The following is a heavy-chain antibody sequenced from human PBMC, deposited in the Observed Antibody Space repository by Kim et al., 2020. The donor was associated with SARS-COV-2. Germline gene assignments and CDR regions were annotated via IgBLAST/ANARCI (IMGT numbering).Heavy chain of an antibody. D-gene: IGHD3-3*01. V-gene: IGHV3-11*01. CDR1: GFTFRDKY. CDR3: TRVFLQSGIDEASFFDY. J-gene: IGHJ4*02. CDR2: ISTTGVRI. Sequence: GGSLRLSCAASGFTFRDKYMSWIRQAPGKGLEWLAYISTTGVRIYYADSVKGRFTISRDNSKSSLYLQMSSLRAEDTAVYYCTRVFLQSGIDEASFFDYWGQGALVTVSS.